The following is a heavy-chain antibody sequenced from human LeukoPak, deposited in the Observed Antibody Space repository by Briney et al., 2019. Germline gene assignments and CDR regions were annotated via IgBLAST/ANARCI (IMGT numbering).Heavy chain of an antibody. CDR2: ISAYNGNT. CDR1: GYTFTSYG. V-gene: IGHV1-18*01. J-gene: IGHJ6*02. D-gene: IGHD3-3*01. CDR3: ARDDTNFWSGYSLYYYYGMDV. Sequence: ASVTVSCTASGYTFTSYGISWVRQAPGQGLEWMGWISAYNGNTNYAQKLQGRVTMTTDTSTSTAYMELRSLRSDDTAVYYCARDDTNFWSGYSLYYYYGMDVWGQGTTVTVSS.